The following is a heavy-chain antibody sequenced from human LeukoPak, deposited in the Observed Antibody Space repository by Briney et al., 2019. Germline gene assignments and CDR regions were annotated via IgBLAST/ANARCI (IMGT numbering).Heavy chain of an antibody. CDR2: IGTAGDT. CDR1: GFTFSSYD. J-gene: IGHJ6*02. Sequence: GGSLRLSCAASGFTFSSYDMHWVRQATGKGLEWVLAIGTAGDTYYPGSVKGRFTISRENAKNSLYLQMNSLRAGDTAVYYCARDAGYSYGYYGMDVWGQGTTVTVSS. V-gene: IGHV3-13*01. CDR3: ARDAGYSYGYYGMDV. D-gene: IGHD5-18*01.